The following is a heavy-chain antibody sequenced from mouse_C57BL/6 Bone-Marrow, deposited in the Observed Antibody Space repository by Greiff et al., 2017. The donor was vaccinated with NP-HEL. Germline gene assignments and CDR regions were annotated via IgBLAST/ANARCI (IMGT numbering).Heavy chain of an antibody. CDR2: INPGSGGT. J-gene: IGHJ1*03. CDR3: ATVYYGSFYWYFDV. D-gene: IGHD1-1*01. Sequence: VKLQQSGAELVRPGTSVKVSCKASGYAFTNYLIEWVKQRPGQGLEWIGVINPGSGGTNYNEKFKGKATLTADKSSSTAYMQLSSLTSEDSAVYFCATVYYGSFYWYFDVWGTGTTVTVSS. V-gene: IGHV1-54*01. CDR1: GYAFTNYL.